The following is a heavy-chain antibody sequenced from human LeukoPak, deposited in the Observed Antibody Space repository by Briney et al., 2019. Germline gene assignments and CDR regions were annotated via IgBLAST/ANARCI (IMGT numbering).Heavy chain of an antibody. Sequence: SETLSLTCTVSGGSISSGSYYWRWIRQPAGTGLEWIGRIYTSGSTNYNPSLKSRVTISVDTSKNQFSLKLSSVTAADTAVYYCARDPGYYDSSAQPNWGQGTLVTVSS. CDR3: ARDPGYYDSSAQPN. J-gene: IGHJ4*02. V-gene: IGHV4-61*02. CDR2: IYTSGST. D-gene: IGHD3-22*01. CDR1: GGSISSGSYY.